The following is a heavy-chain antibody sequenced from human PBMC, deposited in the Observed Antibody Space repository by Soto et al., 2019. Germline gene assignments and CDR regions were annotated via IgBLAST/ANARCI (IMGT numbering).Heavy chain of an antibody. D-gene: IGHD3-10*01. CDR3: ARGVLLWFGELPAPHITPNYYYYGMDV. V-gene: IGHV4-31*03. Sequence: SETLSLTCTVSGGSISSGGYYWSWIRQHPGKGLEWIGYIYYSGSTYYNPSLKSRVTISVDTSKNQFSLKLSSVTAADTAVYYCARGVLLWFGELPAPHITPNYYYYGMDVWGQGTTVTVSS. CDR1: GGSISSGGYY. CDR2: IYYSGST. J-gene: IGHJ6*02.